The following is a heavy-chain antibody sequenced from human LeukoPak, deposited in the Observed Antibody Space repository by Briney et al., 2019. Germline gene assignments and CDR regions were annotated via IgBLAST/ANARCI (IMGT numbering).Heavy chain of an antibody. J-gene: IGHJ6*02. CDR3: AKDRVITMVRGVNTGMDV. CDR1: GFTFSSYA. CDR2: ISGSGGST. V-gene: IGHV3-23*01. D-gene: IGHD3-10*01. Sequence: GGSLRLSCAASGFTFSSYAMSWVRQAPGKGLEWVSAISGSGGSTYYADSVKGRFTISRHNSKNTLYLQMNSLRAEDTAVYYCAKDRVITMVRGVNTGMDVWGQGTTVTVSS.